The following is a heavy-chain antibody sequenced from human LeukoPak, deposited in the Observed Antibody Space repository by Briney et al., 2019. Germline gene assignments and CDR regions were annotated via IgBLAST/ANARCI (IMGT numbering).Heavy chain of an antibody. Sequence: VSVKVSCKASGYTFTSYDINWVRQATGQGLEWMGWMNPNSGNTGYAQKFQGRVTMTRNTSISTAYMELSSLRSEDTAVYYCARGYCSSTSCSNWFDPWGQGTLVTVSS. CDR2: MNPNSGNT. CDR1: GYTFTSYD. D-gene: IGHD2-2*01. V-gene: IGHV1-8*01. CDR3: ARGYCSSTSCSNWFDP. J-gene: IGHJ5*02.